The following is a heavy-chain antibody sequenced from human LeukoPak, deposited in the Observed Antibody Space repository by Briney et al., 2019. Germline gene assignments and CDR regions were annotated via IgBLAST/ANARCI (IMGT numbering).Heavy chain of an antibody. Sequence: PETLSLTCTVSGGSISSYYWSWIRQPPGKGLEWIGYIYYSGSTNYNPSLKSRVTISVDTSKNQFSLKLSSVTAADTAVYYCARRPGYSSGWSDFDYWGQGTLVTVSS. D-gene: IGHD6-19*01. CDR1: GGSISSYY. J-gene: IGHJ4*02. CDR3: ARRPGYSSGWSDFDY. V-gene: IGHV4-59*08. CDR2: IYYSGST.